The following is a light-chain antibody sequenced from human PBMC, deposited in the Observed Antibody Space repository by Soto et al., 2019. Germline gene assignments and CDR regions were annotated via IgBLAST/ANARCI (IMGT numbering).Light chain of an antibody. CDR1: SSDVGAYNY. CDR3: GSYTSSSTLV. J-gene: IGLJ1*01. V-gene: IGLV2-14*01. CDR2: DVS. Sequence: QSALTQPACVSGSPGQSITISCTGTSSDVGAYNYVSWYQHHPGKAPKLMIYDVSYRPSGVSDRFSGSKSGNTASLTISGLQAEDEADYYCGSYTSSSTLVFGTGTKVTVL.